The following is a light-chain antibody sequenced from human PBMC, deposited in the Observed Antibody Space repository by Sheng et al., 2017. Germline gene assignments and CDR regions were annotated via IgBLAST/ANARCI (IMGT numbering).Light chain of an antibody. J-gene: IGLJ2*01. CDR2: QDR. V-gene: IGLV3-1*01. CDR3: QAWDSSTVV. Sequence: SYELTQPPSVSVSPGQTASITCSGDKLGNKYACWYQQKPGQSPVLVIYQDRKRPGIPERFSGSSSGNTATLTISGTQAMDEADYYCQAWDSSTVVFGGGTKLTVL. CDR1: KLGNKY.